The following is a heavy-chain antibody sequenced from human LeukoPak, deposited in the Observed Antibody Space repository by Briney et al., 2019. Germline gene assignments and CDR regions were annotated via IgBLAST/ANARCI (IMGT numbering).Heavy chain of an antibody. V-gene: IGHV3-64*05. CDR1: GFTFSSYA. D-gene: IGHD6-19*01. CDR3: AKDLAVAGLFDY. Sequence: GGSLRLSCSASGFTFSSYAMYWVRQAPGKGLEYVSAITSDGLTTHYADSVKGRITISRDNSRNTLYVHMSSLRTEDTAVYYCAKDLAVAGLFDYWGQGTLVTVSS. CDR2: ITSDGLTT. J-gene: IGHJ4*02.